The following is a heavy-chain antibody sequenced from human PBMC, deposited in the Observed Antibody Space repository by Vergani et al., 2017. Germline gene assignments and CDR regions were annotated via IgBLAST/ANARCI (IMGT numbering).Heavy chain of an antibody. CDR3: AKDLGAVAGHFDY. D-gene: IGHD6-19*01. CDR1: GFPFDDYA. J-gene: IGHJ4*02. V-gene: IGHV3-9*01. CDR2: ISWNSGSI. Sequence: EVQLVESGGGLVQPGRSLRLSCAASGFPFDDYAMHWVRQAPGKGLEWVSGISWNSGSIGYADSVKGLFTISRDNAKNSLYLQMNSLRAEDTALYYCAKDLGAVAGHFDYWGQGTLVTVSS.